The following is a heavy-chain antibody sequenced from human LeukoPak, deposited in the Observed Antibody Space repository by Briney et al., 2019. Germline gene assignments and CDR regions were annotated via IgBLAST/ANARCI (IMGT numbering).Heavy chain of an antibody. J-gene: IGHJ5*02. D-gene: IGHD6-13*01. V-gene: IGHV1-2*02. CDR1: GYTFTGYY. CDR3: ARDRSSSWYDNWFDP. Sequence: ASVKVSCKASGYTFTGYYMHWVRQAPGQGLEWMGWINPNSGGTNYAQKFQGGVTMTRDTSISTAYMELSRLRSDDTAVYYCARDRSSSWYDNWFDPWGQGTLVTVSS. CDR2: INPNSGGT.